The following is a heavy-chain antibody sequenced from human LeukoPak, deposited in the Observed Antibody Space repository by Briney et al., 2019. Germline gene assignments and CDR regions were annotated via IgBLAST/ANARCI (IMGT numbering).Heavy chain of an antibody. D-gene: IGHD1-26*01. Sequence: SETLSLTCAVYGGSFSGYYWSWIRQPPGKGQEWIGEINHSGSTNYNPSLKSRVTISVDTSKNQFSLKLSSVTAADTAVYYCARRRLSGSFNNYFDYWGQGTLVTVSS. CDR3: ARRRLSGSFNNYFDY. CDR2: INHSGST. CDR1: GGSFSGYY. J-gene: IGHJ4*02. V-gene: IGHV4-34*01.